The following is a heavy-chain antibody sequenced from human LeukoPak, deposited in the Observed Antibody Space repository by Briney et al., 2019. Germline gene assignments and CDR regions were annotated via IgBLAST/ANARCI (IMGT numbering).Heavy chain of an antibody. CDR2: INDSGST. Sequence: GSLRLSSAASGFTFYDYGMSWVRQAPGKGLEWIGEINDSGSTNYNPSLKGRVAMSLDAYKNQFSLKLSSVTAADTAVYYCARGRLDGSSWYLRLFDPWGQGTLVTISS. V-gene: IGHV4-34*01. J-gene: IGHJ5*02. CDR3: ARGRLDGSSWYLRLFDP. CDR1: GFTFYDYG. D-gene: IGHD6-13*01.